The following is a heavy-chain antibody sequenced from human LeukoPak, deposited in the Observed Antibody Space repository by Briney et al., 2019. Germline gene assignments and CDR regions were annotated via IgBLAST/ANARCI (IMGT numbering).Heavy chain of an antibody. CDR1: GFTFSSYS. Sequence: GGSLRLSCAASGFTFSSYSMNWVRQAPGKGLEWVSSISSSSSYIYYADSVKGRFTISRDNAKNSLYLQMNRLRAEDTAVYYCARAGSSSGPYYFDYWGQGTLVTVSS. V-gene: IGHV3-21*01. CDR2: ISSSSSYI. D-gene: IGHD6-19*01. J-gene: IGHJ4*02. CDR3: ARAGSSSGPYYFDY.